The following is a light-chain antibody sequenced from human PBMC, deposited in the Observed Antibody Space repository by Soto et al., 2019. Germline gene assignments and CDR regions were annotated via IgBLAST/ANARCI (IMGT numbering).Light chain of an antibody. Sequence: DIHMTQSPSCLSASVGDRVTITYQASQDISNYLHWYHQKPGKAPKLLIYDASNVETGVPSRFSGSGSGTDFTFTISALQPEDIATYYCQQYDNHRLTLGPGTKVDIK. CDR2: DAS. J-gene: IGKJ3*01. CDR3: QQYDNHRLT. V-gene: IGKV1-33*01. CDR1: QDISNY.